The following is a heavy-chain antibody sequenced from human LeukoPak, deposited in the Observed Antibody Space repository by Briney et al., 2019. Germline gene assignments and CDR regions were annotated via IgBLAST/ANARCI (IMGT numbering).Heavy chain of an antibody. CDR3: ARSQNYYGSGDY. Sequence: SETLSLTCTLSGGSVSNGNYYWSWLRQPPGKALGWIGYIYYSGNTNYNPSLEGRVTISVDTSKNHFSVKLSSVTAADTAVYYCARSQNYYGSGDYWSQGTLVTVSS. V-gene: IGHV4-61*03. J-gene: IGHJ4*02. D-gene: IGHD3-10*01. CDR1: GGSVSNGNYY. CDR2: IYYSGNT.